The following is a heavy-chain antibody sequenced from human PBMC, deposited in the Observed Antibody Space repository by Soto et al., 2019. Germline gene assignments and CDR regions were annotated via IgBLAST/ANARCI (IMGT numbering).Heavy chain of an antibody. CDR2: ISGSGGGT. J-gene: IGHJ4*02. V-gene: IGHV3-23*01. Sequence: GSLSLSCAVSGFTFGSYAMSWVRQAPGKVLEWVSAISGSGGGTYYAESVKGRFTISRDNSKNTVYLQMNTLRPEETAVYYCASEGGSYGPFDCWGQGTLVTVSS. CDR3: ASEGGSYGPFDC. D-gene: IGHD3-10*01. CDR1: GFTFGSYA.